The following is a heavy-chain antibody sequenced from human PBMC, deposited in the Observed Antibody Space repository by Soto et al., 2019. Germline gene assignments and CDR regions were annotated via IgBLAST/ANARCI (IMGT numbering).Heavy chain of an antibody. J-gene: IGHJ5*02. CDR2: IYYSGST. V-gene: IGHV4-39*01. CDR3: ATQEVGGSYVYPFDP. CDR1: GGSITSSSYY. Sequence: QLHLRESGPGLVKPSETLSLTCTVSGGSITSSSYYWGWIRQPPGKGLEWIGSIYYSGSTYYNPSLTSRVTISVDTSKNQFSLKLSSVTAADTAVYYCATQEVGGSYVYPFDPWGQGTLFTVSS. D-gene: IGHD1-26*01.